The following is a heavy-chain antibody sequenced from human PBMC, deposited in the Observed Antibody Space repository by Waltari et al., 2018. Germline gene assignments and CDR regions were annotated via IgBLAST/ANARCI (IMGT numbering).Heavy chain of an antibody. J-gene: IGHJ5*02. V-gene: IGHV4-59*01. CDR3: ARVGVPGCGGDCYS. CDR1: GGSISSYY. Sequence: QVQLQESGPGLVKPSETLSLTCTVSGGSISSYYWSWIRQPPGKGLEWIGYIYYSGSTNYNPSLKSRVTISVDTSKNQFSLKLSSVTAADTAVYYCARVGVPGCGGDCYSWGQGTLVTVSS. CDR2: IYYSGST. D-gene: IGHD2-21*01.